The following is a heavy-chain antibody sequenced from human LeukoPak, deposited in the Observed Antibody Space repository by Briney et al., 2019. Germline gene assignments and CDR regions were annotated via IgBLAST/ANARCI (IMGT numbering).Heavy chain of an antibody. Sequence: PSETLSLTCTVSSGSISSYYWSWIRQPPGKGLEWIGYIYYSGSTYYNPSPKSRVTISVDTSKNQFSLKLSSVTAADTAVYYCAGHDYGGKDNDYWGQGTLVTVSS. V-gene: IGHV4-59*08. CDR1: SGSISSYY. CDR2: IYYSGST. J-gene: IGHJ4*02. D-gene: IGHD4-23*01. CDR3: AGHDYGGKDNDY.